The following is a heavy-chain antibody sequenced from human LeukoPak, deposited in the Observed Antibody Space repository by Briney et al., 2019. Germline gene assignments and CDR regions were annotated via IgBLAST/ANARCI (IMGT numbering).Heavy chain of an antibody. J-gene: IGHJ5*02. D-gene: IGHD3/OR15-3a*01. CDR2: ISPSSGTI. CDR3: ARTSGTGWFDP. CDR1: GFTVSSNY. Sequence: GGSLRLSCAASGFTVSSNYMSWVRQAPGKGLEWVSYISPSSGTIFYAASVKGRFTISRDNAKNSLFLQMNSLRDGDTAVYFCARTSGTGWFDPWGQGTLVTVSS. V-gene: IGHV3-48*02.